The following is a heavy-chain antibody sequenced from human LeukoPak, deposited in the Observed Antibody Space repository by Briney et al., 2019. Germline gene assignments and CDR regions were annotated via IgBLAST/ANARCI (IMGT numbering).Heavy chain of an antibody. CDR2: INHSGST. CDR3: ARERNFGVVINFDY. V-gene: IGHV4-34*01. Sequence: SETLSLTCAVYGGSFSGYYWSWIRQPPGKGLEWIGEINHSGSTNYNPSLKSRVTISADTAKSQFSLKLSSVTAADTAVYYCARERNFGVVINFDYWGQGTLVTVSS. D-gene: IGHD3-3*01. J-gene: IGHJ4*02. CDR1: GGSFSGYY.